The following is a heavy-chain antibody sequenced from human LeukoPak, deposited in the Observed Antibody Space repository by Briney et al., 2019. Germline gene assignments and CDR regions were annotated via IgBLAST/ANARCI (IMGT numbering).Heavy chain of an antibody. J-gene: IGHJ6*03. V-gene: IGHV4-4*02. CDR1: GGSISSSNW. D-gene: IGHD3-10*01. Sequence: PSETLSLTCAVSGGSISSSNWWSWVRQPPGKGLEWIGEIYHSGSTNYNPSLKSRVTMSVDTSKNQFSLKLSSVTAADTAVYYCAGLRVPHYYYYYMDVWGKGTTVTVSS. CDR2: IYHSGST. CDR3: AGLRVPHYYYYYMDV.